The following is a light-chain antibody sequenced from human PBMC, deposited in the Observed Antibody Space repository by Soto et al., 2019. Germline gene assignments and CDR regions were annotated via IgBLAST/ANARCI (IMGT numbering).Light chain of an antibody. V-gene: IGLV2-14*01. Sequence: QSVLTQPASVSGSPGQSITISCTGTSSDVGGYNYVSWYQQHPGKAPKLMIFEVSNRPSGVSIRFSGSKSGNTASLTISGLQAEDEADYYCSSSTGSPTPDVFGTGTKVPVL. J-gene: IGLJ1*01. CDR2: EVS. CDR3: SSSTGSPTPDV. CDR1: SSDVGGYNY.